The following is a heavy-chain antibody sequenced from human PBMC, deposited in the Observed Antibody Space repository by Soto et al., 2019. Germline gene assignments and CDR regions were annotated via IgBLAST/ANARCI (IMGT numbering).Heavy chain of an antibody. Sequence: KVSCKASGYTFTSYAMHWVRQAPGQRLEWMGWINAGNGNTKYSQKFQGRVTITRDTSASTAYMELSSLRSEDTAVYYCARGPLWFGELLYFDPWGQGTLVTVSS. CDR2: INAGNGNT. V-gene: IGHV1-3*01. CDR1: GYTFTSYA. CDR3: ARGPLWFGELLYFDP. J-gene: IGHJ5*02. D-gene: IGHD3-10*01.